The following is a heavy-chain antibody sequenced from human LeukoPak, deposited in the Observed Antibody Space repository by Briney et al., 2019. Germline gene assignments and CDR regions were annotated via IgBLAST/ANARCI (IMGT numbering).Heavy chain of an antibody. CDR3: ARVLGWFDP. CDR1: GYSFSSGYY. CDR2: IYYSGST. D-gene: IGHD3-16*01. J-gene: IGHJ5*02. V-gene: IGHV4-38-2*02. Sequence: SETLSLTCTVSGYSFSSGYYWGWIRQPPGKGLEWIGSIYYSGSTYYNPSLKSRVTISVDTSKNQFSLNLSSVTAADTAVYYCARVLGWFDPWGQGTLVTVSS.